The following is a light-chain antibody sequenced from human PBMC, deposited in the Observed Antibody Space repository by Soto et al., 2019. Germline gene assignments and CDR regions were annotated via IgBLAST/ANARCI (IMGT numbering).Light chain of an antibody. CDR1: SGHSSYA. Sequence: QSVLTQSPSASASLGASVKLTCTLSSGHSSYAIAWHKQQPEKGPRYLMKLNSDGSHSKGDGIPDRFSGSSSGAERYLTISSLQYEDEADYYCQTWGTGIVVFGGGTQLTVL. CDR3: QTWGTGIVV. J-gene: IGLJ2*01. V-gene: IGLV4-69*01. CDR2: LNSDGSH.